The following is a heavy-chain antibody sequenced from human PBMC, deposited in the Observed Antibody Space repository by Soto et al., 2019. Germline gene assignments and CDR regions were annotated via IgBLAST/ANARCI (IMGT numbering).Heavy chain of an antibody. CDR1: GGSISSGDYY. Sequence: LSLTCTVSGGSISSGDYYWSWIRQPPGKGLEWIGYIYYSGSTYYNPSLKSRVTISVGTSKNQFSLKLSSVTAADTTVYYCAREYRDTAMAFDYWGQGTLVTVSS. CDR3: AREYRDTAMAFDY. V-gene: IGHV4-30-4*01. D-gene: IGHD5-18*01. J-gene: IGHJ4*02. CDR2: IYYSGST.